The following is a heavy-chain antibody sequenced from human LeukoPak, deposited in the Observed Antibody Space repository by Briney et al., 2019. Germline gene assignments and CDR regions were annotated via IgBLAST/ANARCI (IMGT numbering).Heavy chain of an antibody. J-gene: IGHJ4*02. V-gene: IGHV3-30*18. Sequence: GGSLRLSCTASGFTFNSYGMHWVRQAPGKGLEWVAVISYDGSNKYYADSVKGRFTISRDNSKNTLYLQMNSLRAEDTAVYYCAKDIRRFLEWCDYWGQGTLVTVSS. CDR1: GFTFNSYG. CDR3: AKDIRRFLEWCDY. CDR2: ISYDGSNK. D-gene: IGHD3-3*01.